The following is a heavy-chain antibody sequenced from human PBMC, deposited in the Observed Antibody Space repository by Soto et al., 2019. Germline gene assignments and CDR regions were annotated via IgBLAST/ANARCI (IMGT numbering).Heavy chain of an antibody. V-gene: IGHV4-34*01. CDR3: ARGTYDSSGSTYNWFDP. CDR2: INHSGST. D-gene: IGHD3-22*01. Sequence: SETLSLTCAVYGGSFSGYYWGWIRQPPGKGLEWIGEINHSGSTNYNPSLKSRVTISVDTSKNQFSLKLSSVTAADTAVYYCARGTYDSSGSTYNWFDPWGQGTLVTVS. J-gene: IGHJ5*02. CDR1: GGSFSGYY.